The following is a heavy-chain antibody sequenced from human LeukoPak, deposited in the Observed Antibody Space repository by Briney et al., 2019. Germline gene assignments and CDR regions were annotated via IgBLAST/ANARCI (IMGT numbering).Heavy chain of an antibody. V-gene: IGHV4-34*01. CDR2: INHKGAT. Sequence: SETLSLTCAVYGGSFSGYYWTWVRQPPGKGLEWIGEINHKGATNHNPSLKSRVAISLDTSKNQFSLKLSSVTAADTAVYYCARGPHFYGSGSYEYSYYYYYYGMDVWGKGTAVTVSS. J-gene: IGHJ6*04. CDR3: ARGPHFYGSGSYEYSYYYYYYGMDV. CDR1: GGSFSGYY. D-gene: IGHD3-10*01.